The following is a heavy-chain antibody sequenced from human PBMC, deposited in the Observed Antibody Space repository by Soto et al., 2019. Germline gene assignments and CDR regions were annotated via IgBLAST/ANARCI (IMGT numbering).Heavy chain of an antibody. Sequence: SVKVSCKASGGTFSSYAISWVRQAPGQGLEWMGGIIPIFGTANYAQKFQGRVTITADESTSTAYMELSSLRSEDTAVYYCARAGGYCSSTSCLPGTNYYYYGMDVWGQGTTVTVSS. J-gene: IGHJ6*02. D-gene: IGHD2-2*01. CDR1: GGTFSSYA. CDR3: ARAGGYCSSTSCLPGTNYYYYGMDV. CDR2: IIPIFGTA. V-gene: IGHV1-69*13.